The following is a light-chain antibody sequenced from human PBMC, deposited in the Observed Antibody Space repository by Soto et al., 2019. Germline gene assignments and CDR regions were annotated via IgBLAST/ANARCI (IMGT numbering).Light chain of an antibody. J-gene: IGLJ1*01. Sequence: QSALTQPASVSGSPGQSITISCTGTSSDVGGYKYVSWYQQDPGKAPKLMIYEVSNRPSGVSTRFSGSKSGNTASLTISGLQAEDEADYYCSSYTSSGTGGYFFGTGTKVTVL. CDR2: EVS. V-gene: IGLV2-14*01. CDR3: SSYTSSGTGGYF. CDR1: SSDVGGYKY.